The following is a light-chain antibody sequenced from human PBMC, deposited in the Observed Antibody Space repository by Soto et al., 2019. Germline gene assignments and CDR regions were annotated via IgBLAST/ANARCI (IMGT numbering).Light chain of an antibody. CDR2: EVS. J-gene: IGLJ2*01. CDR1: SSDVGGYNY. CDR3: SSYTSSSTLVV. V-gene: IGLV2-14*01. Sequence: QSALTHPASVSGSPGQSITISCTGTSSDVGGYNYVSWYQQHPVKAPKLMLYEVSNRPSGVSNRFSGSKSGNTASLTISGLQAEDEADYYCSSYTSSSTLVVFGGGTKLTVL.